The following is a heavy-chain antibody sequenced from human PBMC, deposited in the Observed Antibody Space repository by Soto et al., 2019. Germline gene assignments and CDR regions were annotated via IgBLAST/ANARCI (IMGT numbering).Heavy chain of an antibody. CDR2: IYYSGST. V-gene: IGHV4-31*03. CDR3: ARVCTNGVCFDY. CDR1: GGSISSGGYY. Sequence: PSETLSLTCTVSGGSISSGGYYWSWIRQHPGKGLEWTGYIYYSGSTYYNPSLKSRVTISVDTSKNQFSLKLSSVTAADTAVYYCARVCTNGVCFDYWGQGTLVTVSS. D-gene: IGHD2-8*01. J-gene: IGHJ4*02.